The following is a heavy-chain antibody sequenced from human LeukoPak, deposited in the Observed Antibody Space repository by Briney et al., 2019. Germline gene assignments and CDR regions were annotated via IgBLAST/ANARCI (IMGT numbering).Heavy chain of an antibody. D-gene: IGHD3-3*01. CDR3: AIGLGGVRDY. CDR1: GYTFTDYY. CDR2: VDPEDGET. Sequence: ASVKVSCKVSGYTFTDYYMHWVQQAPGKWLEWMGLVDPEDGETIYAEKFQGRVTITADTSTDTAYMELSSLRSEDTAVYYCAIGLGGVRDYWGQGTLVTVSS. J-gene: IGHJ4*02. V-gene: IGHV1-69-2*01.